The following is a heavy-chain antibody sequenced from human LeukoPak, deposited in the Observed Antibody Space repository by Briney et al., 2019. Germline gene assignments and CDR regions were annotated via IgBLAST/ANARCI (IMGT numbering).Heavy chain of an antibody. CDR2: ISSSSSYI. CDR3: ARDLGMVALDY. CDR1: EFTFNNYA. D-gene: IGHD2-15*01. V-gene: IGHV3-21*01. Sequence: GGSLRLSCAASEFTFNNYAMHWVRQAPGKGLEWVSSISSSSSYIYYADSVKGRFTISRDNAKNSLYLQMNSLRAEDTAVYYCARDLGMVALDYWGQGTLVTVTS. J-gene: IGHJ4*02.